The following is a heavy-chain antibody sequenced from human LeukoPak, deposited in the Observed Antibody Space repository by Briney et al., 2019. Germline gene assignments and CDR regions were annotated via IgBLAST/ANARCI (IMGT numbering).Heavy chain of an antibody. V-gene: IGHV1-46*01. CDR1: GYTFTSYY. CDR2: INPSGGST. Sequence: ASVKVSCKASGYTFTSYYMHWVRQAPGQGLEWMGIINPSGGSTSYAQKFQGRVTMTRDTSTSTVYMELSSLRSEDMAVYYCARNGRIAVAGMGAWFDPWGQGTLVTVSS. D-gene: IGHD6-19*01. J-gene: IGHJ5*02. CDR3: ARNGRIAVAGMGAWFDP.